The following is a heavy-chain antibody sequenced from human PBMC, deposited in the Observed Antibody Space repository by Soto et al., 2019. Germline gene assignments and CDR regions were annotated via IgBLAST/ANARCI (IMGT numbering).Heavy chain of an antibody. V-gene: IGHV1-18*01. CDR1: GYTFTSYG. J-gene: IGHJ5*02. D-gene: IGHD3-10*01. Sequence: QVQLVQSGAEVKKPGASVKVSCKASGYTFTSYGISWVRQAPGQGLEWMGWISAYNGNTNYAQKLQGRATMTTDTSTKTAYMVRRSMRSDGTAVYYCARDKGDGAGSYYGSWGQGPRVTVSS. CDR3: ARDKGDGAGSYYGS. CDR2: ISAYNGNT.